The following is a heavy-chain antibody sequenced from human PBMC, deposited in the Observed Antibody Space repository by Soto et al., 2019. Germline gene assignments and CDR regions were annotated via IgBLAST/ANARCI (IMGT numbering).Heavy chain of an antibody. CDR3: ARAQLRFLEWLLVPYYYYGMDV. D-gene: IGHD3-3*01. Sequence: WXSGDVSFNATGYTFTGYYMHWVRQAPGQGLDGMGWINPNSGGTNYAQKFQGRVTMTRDTSISTAYMELSRLRSDDTAVYYCARAQLRFLEWLLVPYYYYGMDVWGQVSTVTVPS. J-gene: IGHJ6*02. V-gene: IGHV1-2*02. CDR1: GYTFTGYY. CDR2: INPNSGGT.